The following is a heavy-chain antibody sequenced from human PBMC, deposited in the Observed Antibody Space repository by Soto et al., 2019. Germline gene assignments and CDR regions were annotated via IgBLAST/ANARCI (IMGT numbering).Heavy chain of an antibody. J-gene: IGHJ4*02. Sequence: SETLSLTCAVYGGSFSGYYWSWIRQPPGKGLEWIGEINHSGSTNYNPSLKSRVTISVDTSKNQFSLKLSSVTAADTAVYYCARAPCSSTSCYLFDYWGQGTLVTVSS. CDR1: GGSFSGYY. D-gene: IGHD2-2*01. CDR3: ARAPCSSTSCYLFDY. V-gene: IGHV4-34*01. CDR2: INHSGST.